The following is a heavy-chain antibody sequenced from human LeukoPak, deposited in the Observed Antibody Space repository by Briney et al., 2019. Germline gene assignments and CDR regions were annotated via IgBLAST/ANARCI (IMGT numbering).Heavy chain of an antibody. CDR3: AREDGYNYFDY. V-gene: IGHV3-7*01. J-gene: IGHJ4*02. CDR2: IKQDGSEK. D-gene: IGHD5-24*01. CDR1: GFTFSNYW. Sequence: PGGSLRLSCAASGFTFSNYWMSWVRQAPGKGLEWVANIKQDGSEKYFMDSVKGRFTISRDNAKNSLYLQMNSLRAEDTAVYYCAREDGYNYFDYWGQGTLVTVSS.